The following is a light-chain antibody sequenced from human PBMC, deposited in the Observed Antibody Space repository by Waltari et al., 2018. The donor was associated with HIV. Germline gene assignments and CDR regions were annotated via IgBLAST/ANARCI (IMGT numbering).Light chain of an antibody. J-gene: IGKJ5*01. CDR1: QSISSY. Sequence: DIQMTPSPSSLSASLGDRITITCRASQSISSYLNWYQQKPGKAPKLLMYAASSLQSGVPSRFSGSGSGTDFTLTLSSLQPEEFATYYCQQSKSKSRFGQGKRLELK. V-gene: IGKV1-39*01. CDR2: AAS. CDR3: QQSKSKSR.